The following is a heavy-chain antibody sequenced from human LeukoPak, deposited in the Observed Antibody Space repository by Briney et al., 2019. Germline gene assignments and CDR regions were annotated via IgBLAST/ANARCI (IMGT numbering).Heavy chain of an antibody. CDR2: ISYSGDT. Sequence: SETLSLTCTVSGDSISPYYWGWIRQPPGKGLEWIGYISYSGDTTYNPSLKSRVTMSVDTSKNQFSLKLSSATAADTAVYYCARDKQPGDYWGQGALVTVSS. CDR1: GDSISPYY. J-gene: IGHJ4*02. D-gene: IGHD1-1*01. V-gene: IGHV4-59*01. CDR3: ARDKQPGDY.